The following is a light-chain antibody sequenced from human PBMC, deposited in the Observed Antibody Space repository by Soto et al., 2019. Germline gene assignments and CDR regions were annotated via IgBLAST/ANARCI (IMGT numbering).Light chain of an antibody. Sequence: DLKMTQSPSSLSATVGDRATMXXRASQNIQRSVNGYQQRPGTTPQLXRFAASGLERLGPSMFSGSGSVTDFTLTISSLQPEDFATYQCPQSSRTPSTFGQGTRLEI. V-gene: IGKV1-39*01. J-gene: IGKJ5*01. CDR2: AAS. CDR3: PQSSRTPST. CDR1: QNIQRS.